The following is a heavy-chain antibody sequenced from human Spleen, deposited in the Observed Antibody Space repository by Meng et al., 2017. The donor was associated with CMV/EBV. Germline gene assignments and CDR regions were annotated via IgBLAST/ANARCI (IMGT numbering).Heavy chain of an antibody. CDR3: AREDCRSTSCNYYYYGMDV. J-gene: IGHJ6*02. Sequence: GGSLRLSCVASGFTFSTSIMHWVRQLPGKGLEWVAVISYDGTTKHYADSVKGRFTISRDNSKNTLYVQMNRLSAEDTAVDYCAREDCRSTSCNYYYYGMDVWGQGTTVTVSS. CDR1: GFTFSTSI. V-gene: IGHV3-30-3*01. D-gene: IGHD2-2*01. CDR2: ISYDGTTK.